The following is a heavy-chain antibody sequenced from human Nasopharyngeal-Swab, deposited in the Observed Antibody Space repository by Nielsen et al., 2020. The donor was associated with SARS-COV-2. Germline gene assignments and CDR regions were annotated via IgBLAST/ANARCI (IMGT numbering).Heavy chain of an antibody. J-gene: IGHJ3*02. CDR2: IINDETTT. D-gene: IGHD3-16*01. Sequence: GGSLRLSCAASGFTFSRYWMHWVRQVPGKGLVWVSRIINDETTTRYADSVKGRFTISRDSAKNTLYLQMNSLRAEDTAVYFCATGGRSAFEIWGQGTMVTVSS. V-gene: IGHV3-74*01. CDR3: ATGGRSAFEI. CDR1: GFTFSRYW.